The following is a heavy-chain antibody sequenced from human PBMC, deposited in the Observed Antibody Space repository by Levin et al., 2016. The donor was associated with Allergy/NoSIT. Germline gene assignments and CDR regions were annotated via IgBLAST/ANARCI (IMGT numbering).Heavy chain of an antibody. V-gene: IGHV4-39*02. D-gene: IGHD1-26*01. CDR2: IYYSGST. CDR1: GGSISSSSYY. Sequence: SETLSLTCTVSGGSISSSSYYWGWIRQPPGKGLEWIGSIYYSGSTYYNPSLKSRVTISVDTSKNHFSLRLTSVTAADTAVYYCATLPPVGWYFDLWGRGTLVTVSS. CDR3: ATLPPVGWYFDL. J-gene: IGHJ2*01.